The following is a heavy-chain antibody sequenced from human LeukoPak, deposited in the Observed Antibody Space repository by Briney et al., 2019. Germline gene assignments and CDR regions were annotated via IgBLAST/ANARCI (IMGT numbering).Heavy chain of an antibody. V-gene: IGHV1-18*01. Sequence: ASVKVSCKASGYKFTNYGISWVRQAPGQGLEWMGWISPYNGNTIYAQKLQGRVTMTTDTSTSTAYMELRSLRSDDTAVYYCARDNSVEDTAWWFDPWGQGTLVTISS. CDR3: ARDNSVEDTAWWFDP. D-gene: IGHD4-23*01. CDR1: GYKFTNYG. J-gene: IGHJ5*02. CDR2: ISPYNGNT.